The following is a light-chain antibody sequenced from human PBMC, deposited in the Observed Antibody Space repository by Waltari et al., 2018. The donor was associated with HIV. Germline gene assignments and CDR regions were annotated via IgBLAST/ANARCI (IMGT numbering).Light chain of an antibody. J-gene: IGKJ5*01. CDR2: GAS. V-gene: IGKV3-20*01. CDR3: HQYSTSAIT. Sequence: DIVLTQSPGTLSLSPGERATLSCRASQTLNSNYLAWYQQKPGQAPRLVIHGASTRATGIPDRFSGRGSGTDFTLSINRLEPGDSAVYYCHQYSTSAITFGQGTRLEIK. CDR1: QTLNSNY.